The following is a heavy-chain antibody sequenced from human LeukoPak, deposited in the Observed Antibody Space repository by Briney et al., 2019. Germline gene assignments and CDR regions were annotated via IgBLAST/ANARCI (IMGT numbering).Heavy chain of an antibody. J-gene: IGHJ4*02. V-gene: IGHV4-39*01. CDR2: MYYSGNT. CDR1: GGSISSSNYY. CDR3: ARTLGWASSRYPFDG. Sequence: SETLSLSCTVSGGSISSSNYYWGWIRQPPGKGLEWIGSMYYSGNTDYNPSLKSRVTISVDTSKNQFSLKVNSVTAADTAVYYCARTLGWASSRYPFDGWGQGTLVTVSS. D-gene: IGHD3-16*02.